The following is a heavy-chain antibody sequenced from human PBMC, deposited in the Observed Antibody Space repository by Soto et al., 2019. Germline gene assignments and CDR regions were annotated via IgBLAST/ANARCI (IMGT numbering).Heavy chain of an antibody. Sequence: SETLSLTCAVYGGSFSGYYWSWIRQPPGKGLEWIGEINHSGSTNYNPSLKSRVTISVDTSKNQFSLKLSSVTAADTAVYYCARAFRLFTVAKYYYYMDVWGKGTTVTVYS. CDR2: INHSGST. CDR3: ARAFRLFTVAKYYYYMDV. D-gene: IGHD2-15*01. J-gene: IGHJ6*03. V-gene: IGHV4-34*01. CDR1: GGSFSGYY.